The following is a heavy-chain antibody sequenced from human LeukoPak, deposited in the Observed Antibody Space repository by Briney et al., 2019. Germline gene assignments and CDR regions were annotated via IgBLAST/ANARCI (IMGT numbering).Heavy chain of an antibody. D-gene: IGHD1-26*01. V-gene: IGHV1-24*01. Sequence: ASVKVSCKVSGYTLTELSIHWVRLAPGKGLEWRGGFDPEDGDAIYAQSFQGRVTMTEDTSTDTPYMELRSLRSEDTAVYYCTTRHSGSWFGAFDIWGRGTMVTVSS. CDR2: FDPEDGDA. CDR3: TTRHSGSWFGAFDI. J-gene: IGHJ3*02. CDR1: GYTLTELS.